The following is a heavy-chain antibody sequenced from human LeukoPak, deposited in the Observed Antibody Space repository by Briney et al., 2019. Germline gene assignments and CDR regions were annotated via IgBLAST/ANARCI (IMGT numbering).Heavy chain of an antibody. CDR1: GFTFSSYG. CDR2: ISYDGSNK. V-gene: IGHV3-30*03. J-gene: IGHJ4*02. D-gene: IGHD6-13*01. Sequence: GGSLRLSCAASGFTFSSYGMHWVRQAPGKGLEWVAVISYDGSNKYYADSVKGRFTISRDNSKNTLYLQMNSLRAEDTAVYYCARERSSSWYGTFDYWGQGTLVTVSS. CDR3: ARERSSSWYGTFDY.